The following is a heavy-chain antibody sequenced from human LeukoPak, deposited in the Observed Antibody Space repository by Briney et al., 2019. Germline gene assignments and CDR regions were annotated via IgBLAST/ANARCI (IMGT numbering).Heavy chain of an antibody. CDR1: GYTFTGYD. Sequence: ASVKVSCKASGYTFTGYDINWVRQATGQGLEWMGWMNPNSGDTGYAPKFQGRVTMTRDTSTSTVYMELGSLRSEDTAVYYCARQAGRNYLDVYFDYWGQGTLVTVSS. V-gene: IGHV1-8*01. CDR3: ARQAGRNYLDVYFDY. D-gene: IGHD1-7*01. J-gene: IGHJ4*02. CDR2: MNPNSGDT.